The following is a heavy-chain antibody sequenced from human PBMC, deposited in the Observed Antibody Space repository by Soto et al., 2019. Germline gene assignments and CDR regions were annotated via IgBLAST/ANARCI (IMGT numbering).Heavy chain of an antibody. CDR2: ISGSGGST. D-gene: IGHD2-2*01. CDR1: GFTFSSYA. J-gene: IGHJ5*02. CDR3: AKPPAICSSTRCPNWFGR. V-gene: IGHV3-23*01. Sequence: PGGSLRLSCAASGFTFSSYAMSWVRQAPGKGLEWVSAISGSGGSTYYADSVKGRFTISRDNSTNTLYLQMNSLRAEDTGVYCCAKPPAICSSTRCPNWFGRWGQGTLVTVSS.